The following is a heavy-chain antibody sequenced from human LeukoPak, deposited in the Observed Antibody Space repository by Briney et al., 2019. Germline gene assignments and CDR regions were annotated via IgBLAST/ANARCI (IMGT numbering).Heavy chain of an antibody. CDR1: GGSISSGSYY. D-gene: IGHD1-26*01. J-gene: IGHJ4*02. CDR2: IYSRGST. V-gene: IGHV4-61*02. Sequence: PSETLSLTCTVSGGSISSGSYYWSWIRQPAGKGLEWIGRIYSRGSTNYNPSLKSRVTISLNTSKNQFSLKLSSVTAADTAVYYCARDREVGATGYYFDNWGQGTLVTVSS. CDR3: ARDREVGATGYYFDN.